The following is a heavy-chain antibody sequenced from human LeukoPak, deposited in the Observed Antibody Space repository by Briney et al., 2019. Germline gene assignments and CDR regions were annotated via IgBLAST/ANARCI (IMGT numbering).Heavy chain of an antibody. D-gene: IGHD6-13*01. CDR3: AKVSWANYFDY. Sequence: PGGSLRLSCAASGFSFSRYAMSWVRQAPGKGLEWVSAISGSGGNTYYADSVKGRFTISRDNSKNTLYLQMNSLRAEDTAVYYCAKVSWANYFDYWGQGTLVTVSS. CDR1: GFSFSRYA. V-gene: IGHV3-23*01. CDR2: ISGSGGNT. J-gene: IGHJ4*02.